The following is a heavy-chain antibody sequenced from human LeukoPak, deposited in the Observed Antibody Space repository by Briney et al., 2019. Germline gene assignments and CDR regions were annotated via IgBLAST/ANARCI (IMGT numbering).Heavy chain of an antibody. D-gene: IGHD3-3*01. CDR2: ISGSGGST. CDR3: AKDQDFWSGYRFDY. Sequence: GGSLRLSCAASGFTFSDYYMSWVRQAPGKGLEWVSAISGSGGSTYYADSVKGRFTISRDNSKNTLYLQMNSLRAEDTAVYYCAKDQDFWSGYRFDYWGQGTLVTVSS. J-gene: IGHJ4*02. V-gene: IGHV3-23*01. CDR1: GFTFSDYY.